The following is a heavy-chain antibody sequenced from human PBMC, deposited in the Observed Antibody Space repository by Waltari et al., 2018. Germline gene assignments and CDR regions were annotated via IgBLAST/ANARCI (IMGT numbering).Heavy chain of an antibody. CDR1: GFTFSSYS. V-gene: IGHV3-21*01. J-gene: IGHJ3*02. D-gene: IGHD5-12*01. CDR3: ARASMATILFDAFDI. Sequence: EVQLVESGGGLVKPGGSLRLSCAASGFTFSSYSMNWVRQAPGKGLEWVSSISSSSSYIYYTDSVKGRFTISRDNAKNSLYLQMNSLRAEDTAVYYCARASMATILFDAFDIWGQGTMVTVSS. CDR2: ISSSSSYI.